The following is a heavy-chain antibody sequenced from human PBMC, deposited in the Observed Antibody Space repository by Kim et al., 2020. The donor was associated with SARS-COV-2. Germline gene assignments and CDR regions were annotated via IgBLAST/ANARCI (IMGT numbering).Heavy chain of an antibody. D-gene: IGHD3-10*01. J-gene: IGHJ5*02. Sequence: YTPSLQSRVTISVATSQTQFSLKLSSVTAADTAVYYCARSYYGSGSLQNPWGQGTLVTVSS. CDR3: ARSYYGSGSLQNP. V-gene: IGHV4-59*01.